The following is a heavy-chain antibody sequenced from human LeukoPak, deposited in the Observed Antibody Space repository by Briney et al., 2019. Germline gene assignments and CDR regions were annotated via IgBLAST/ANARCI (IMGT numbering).Heavy chain of an antibody. V-gene: IGHV3-21*01. J-gene: IGHJ4*02. CDR3: AQGGYCSGGNCYSWAEY. CDR2: ISSSSSYI. CDR1: GFTFSSYS. Sequence: PGGSLRLSCAASGFTFSSYSMNWVRQAPGKGLEWVSSISSSSSYIYYADSVKGRFTISRDNSKNTLYLQMNSLRIEDTAVYYCAQGGYCSGGNCYSWAEYWGQGTLVTVSS. D-gene: IGHD2-15*01.